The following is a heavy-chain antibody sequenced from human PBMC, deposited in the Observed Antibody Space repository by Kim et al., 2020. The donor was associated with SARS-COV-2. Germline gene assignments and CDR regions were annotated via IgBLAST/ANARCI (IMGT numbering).Heavy chain of an antibody. CDR2: INHSGST. CDR3: ARGFWAARRSNDAEYFQH. CDR1: GGSFSGYY. J-gene: IGHJ1*01. Sequence: SETLSLTCAVYGGSFSGYYWSWIRQPPGKGLEWIGEINHSGSTNYNPSLKSRVTISVDTSKNQFSLKLSSVTAADTAVYYCARGFWAARRSNDAEYFQHWGQGTLVTVSS. D-gene: IGHD6-6*01. V-gene: IGHV4-34*01.